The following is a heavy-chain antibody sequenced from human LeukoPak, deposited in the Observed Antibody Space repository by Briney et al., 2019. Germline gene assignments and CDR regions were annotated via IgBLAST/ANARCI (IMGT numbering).Heavy chain of an antibody. CDR1: RFTFSSSA. V-gene: IGHV3-23*01. CDR3: AKGGPLFFDY. CDR2: ISGSGGST. D-gene: IGHD2-21*01. J-gene: IGHJ4*02. Sequence: GGSLRLSCAASRFTFSSSAMSWVRQAPGKGLEWVSTISGSGGSTYSTDSVKGRFTISRDNSKSTLYLQMNSLRVEDTAIYYCAKGGPLFFDYWGQGTLVTVSS.